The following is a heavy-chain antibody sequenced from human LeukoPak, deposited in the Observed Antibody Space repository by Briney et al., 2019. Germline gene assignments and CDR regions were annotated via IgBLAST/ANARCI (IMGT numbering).Heavy chain of an antibody. J-gene: IGHJ4*02. V-gene: IGHV4-4*02. CDR3: ASHVTVLGTRGFDF. CDR1: GDSITSHSW. Sequence: SETLSLTCAVSGDSITSHSWWSWVRQPPGKGLEWIGEVHHGGASNYDPSLESRVTISVDESKNRFSLNLRSVTAADTATYYCASHVTVLGTRGFDFWGRGTLVTVS. CDR2: VHHGGAS. D-gene: IGHD6-19*01.